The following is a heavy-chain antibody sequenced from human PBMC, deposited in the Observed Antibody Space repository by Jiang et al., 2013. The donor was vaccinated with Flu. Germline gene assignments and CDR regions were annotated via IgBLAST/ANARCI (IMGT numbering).Heavy chain of an antibody. CDR3: ARERHCASTSCYMGVGWFDP. V-gene: IGHV1-18*01. CDR2: ISAYNGNT. Sequence: KVSCKASGYTFTDYGISWVRQAPGQGLEWMGWISAYNGNTNYAQKFQGRVTMTTDTSTSTAYMELRSLRSDDTAVYYCARERHCASTSCYMGVGWFDPWGQGTLVTVSS. CDR1: GYTFTDYG. J-gene: IGHJ5*02. D-gene: IGHD2-2*02.